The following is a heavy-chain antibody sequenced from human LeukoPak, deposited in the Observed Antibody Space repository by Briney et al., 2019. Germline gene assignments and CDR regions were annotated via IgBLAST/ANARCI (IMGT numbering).Heavy chain of an antibody. D-gene: IGHD1-1*01. CDR1: GYTFTSYG. CDR2: ISAYNGNT. J-gene: IGHJ5*02. V-gene: IGHV1-18*01. Sequence: ASVKVSCKASGYTFTSYGIRWVRQAPGQGLEWMGWISAYNGNTNYAKKLQGRVTMTTDTSTSTAYMELRSLRSDDTAVYYCARDRPRYNWNLNWFDPWGQGTLVAVSS. CDR3: ARDRPRYNWNLNWFDP.